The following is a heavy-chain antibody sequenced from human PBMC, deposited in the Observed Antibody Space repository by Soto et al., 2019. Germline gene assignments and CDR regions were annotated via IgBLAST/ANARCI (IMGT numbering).Heavy chain of an antibody. CDR2: IYHSGST. V-gene: IGHV4-4*02. D-gene: IGHD6-19*01. Sequence: PSETLSLTFTVSGCSISSSNWWSWVRQPPGKGLEWIGEIYHSGSTNYNPSLKSRVTISVDKSKNQFSLKLSSVTAADTAVYYCARERYSSGWGRYNWFAPWGQGTLVTVS. CDR3: ARERYSSGWGRYNWFAP. J-gene: IGHJ5*02. CDR1: GCSISSSNW.